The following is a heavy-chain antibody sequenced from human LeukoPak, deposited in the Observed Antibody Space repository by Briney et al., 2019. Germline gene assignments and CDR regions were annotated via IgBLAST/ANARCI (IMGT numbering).Heavy chain of an antibody. CDR2: ISGSGGST. CDR3: AKLSTAMVPYFDY. V-gene: IGHV3-23*01. D-gene: IGHD5-18*01. CDR1: GFTFSNNA. J-gene: IGHJ4*02. Sequence: GGSLRLSCAASGFTFSNNAMSWIRQAPGKGLEWVSAISGSGGSTYYADSVKGRFTISRDNSKNTLYLQMNSLRAEDTAVYYCAKLSTAMVPYFDYWGQGTLVTVSS.